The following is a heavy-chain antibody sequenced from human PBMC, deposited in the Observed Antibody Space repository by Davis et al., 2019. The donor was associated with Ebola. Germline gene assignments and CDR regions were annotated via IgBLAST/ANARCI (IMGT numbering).Heavy chain of an antibody. V-gene: IGHV3-30*03. CDR2: ISYDGSNK. D-gene: IGHD5-18*01. J-gene: IGHJ4*02. CDR3: ARVAYSYGFDY. Sequence: PGGSLRLSCAASGFTFSSYGMHWVRQAPGKGLEWVAVISYDGSNKYYADSVKGRFTISRDNSKNTLYLQMGSLRAEDMAVYYCARVAYSYGFDYWGQGTLVTVSS. CDR1: GFTFSSYG.